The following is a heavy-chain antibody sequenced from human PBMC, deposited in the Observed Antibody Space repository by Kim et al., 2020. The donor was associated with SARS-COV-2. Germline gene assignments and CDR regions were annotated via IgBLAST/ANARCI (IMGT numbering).Heavy chain of an antibody. V-gene: IGHV4-59*01. CDR1: GGSISSYY. D-gene: IGHD3-22*01. J-gene: IGHJ5*02. CDR3: ARVRHGGYYYDSSGENWFDP. Sequence: SETLSLTCTVSGGSISSYYWSWIRQPPGKGLEWIGYIYYSGSTNYNPSLKSRVTISVDTSKNQFSLKLSSVTAADTAVYYCARVRHGGYYYDSSGENWFDPWGQGTPVTVSS. CDR2: IYYSGST.